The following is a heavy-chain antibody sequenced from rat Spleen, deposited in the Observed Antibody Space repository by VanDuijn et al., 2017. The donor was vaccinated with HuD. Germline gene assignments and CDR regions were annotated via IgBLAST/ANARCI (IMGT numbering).Heavy chain of an antibody. CDR1: GFTFSNYG. V-gene: IGHV5S14*01. D-gene: IGHD1-10*01. CDR2: ISTGGGNT. Sequence: EVQLVESGGGLVQPGRSLKLSCAASGFTFSNYGMAWVRQTPTKGLEWVASISTGGGNTYYRDSVKGRFTISRDNAKNTQYLQMDSLRSEDTATYYCARRSGPYNNYGHWYFDFWGPGTMVTVSS. J-gene: IGHJ1*01. CDR3: ARRSGPYNNYGHWYFDF.